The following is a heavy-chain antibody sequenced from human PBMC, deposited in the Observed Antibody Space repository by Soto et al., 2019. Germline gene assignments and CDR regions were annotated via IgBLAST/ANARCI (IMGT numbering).Heavy chain of an antibody. CDR1: GFTFGIYA. CDR3: ARVAPEYRSTTRRFDF. CDR2: ISSSGGSI. Sequence: PAGSLSFSCAVSGFTFGIYAMSWVRQAPGKGLEWVSSISSSGGSIYYAHSVKGRFTISRDKTKNTLDLQMNSLRAEDTAVYHCARVAPEYRSTTRRFDFWGQGTLVTVSS. J-gene: IGHJ4*02. D-gene: IGHD6-13*01. V-gene: IGHV3-23*01.